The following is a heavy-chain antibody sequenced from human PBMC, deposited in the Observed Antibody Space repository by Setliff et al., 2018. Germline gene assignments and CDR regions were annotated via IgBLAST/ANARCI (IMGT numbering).Heavy chain of an antibody. Sequence: GASVKVSCKASGGTLSSYAISWVRQAPGQGLEWMGGIIPILGIANYAQKFQGRVTITADKSTSTAYMELSSLRSEDTAVYYCARDSSQWLVRRYFDYWGQGTLVTVSS. J-gene: IGHJ4*02. D-gene: IGHD6-19*01. CDR2: IIPILGIA. V-gene: IGHV1-69*10. CDR3: ARDSSQWLVRRYFDY. CDR1: GGTLSSYA.